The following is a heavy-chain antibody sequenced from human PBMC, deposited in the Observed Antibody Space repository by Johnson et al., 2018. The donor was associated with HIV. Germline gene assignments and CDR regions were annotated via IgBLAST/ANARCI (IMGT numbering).Heavy chain of an antibody. Sequence: VQLVESGGGVVQPGRSLRLSCAASGITFSDYAMSWVRQAPGKGLEWVSAISGSGGSTYYADSVKGRFTISRDNAKNSLYLQMNSVRAEDTALYYCAVTVHSSGWYGGDDAFDIWGQGTMVTVSS. D-gene: IGHD6-19*01. CDR1: GITFSDYA. J-gene: IGHJ3*02. CDR3: AVTVHSSGWYGGDDAFDI. CDR2: ISGSGGST. V-gene: IGHV3-23*04.